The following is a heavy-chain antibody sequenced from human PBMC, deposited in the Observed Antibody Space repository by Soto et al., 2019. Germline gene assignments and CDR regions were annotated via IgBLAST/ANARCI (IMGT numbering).Heavy chain of an antibody. Sequence: EVQLLESGGGLVQPGGSLRLSCAASGFTFSSYAMSWVRQAPGKGLEWVSAISGSGGRTYYTDSVKGRFTISRDNSKNTLYLQKNSLRGAETAVYHCGKDRDIGMVEAAGDAFDIWGQGTRVTVSS. CDR1: GFTFSSYA. CDR3: GKDRDIGMVEAAGDAFDI. J-gene: IGHJ3*02. V-gene: IGHV3-23*01. CDR2: ISGSGGRT. D-gene: IGHD2-15*01.